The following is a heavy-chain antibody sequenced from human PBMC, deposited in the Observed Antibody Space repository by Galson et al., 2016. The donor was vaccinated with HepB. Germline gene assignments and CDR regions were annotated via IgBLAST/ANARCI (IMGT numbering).Heavy chain of an antibody. CDR2: IYYSGST. J-gene: IGHJ6*02. Sequence: ETLSLTCNVSGYPISSGHQWRWIRQPPGKGLEWIGTIYYSGSTYYNPSLKSRVTLSADTSQNQFSLLRSTLTAADTAVYYCARSRGTYRAYSGMDVWGQGTTVTGS. D-gene: IGHD3-10*01. CDR1: GYPISSGHQ. V-gene: IGHV4-38-2*02. CDR3: ARSRGTYRAYSGMDV.